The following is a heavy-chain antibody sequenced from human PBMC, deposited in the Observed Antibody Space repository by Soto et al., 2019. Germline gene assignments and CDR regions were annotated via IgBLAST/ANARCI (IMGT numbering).Heavy chain of an antibody. CDR2: IYYSGSS. Sequence: PSETLSLTCTVSGGSISSGGYYWSWIRQHPGKGLEWIGYIYYSGSSYYNPSLKSRVTISVDTSKNQFSLKLSSVTAADTAVYYCARITMVRGVINPYGMDVWGQGTTVTVSS. CDR1: GGSISSGGYY. D-gene: IGHD3-10*01. V-gene: IGHV4-31*03. CDR3: ARITMVRGVINPYGMDV. J-gene: IGHJ6*02.